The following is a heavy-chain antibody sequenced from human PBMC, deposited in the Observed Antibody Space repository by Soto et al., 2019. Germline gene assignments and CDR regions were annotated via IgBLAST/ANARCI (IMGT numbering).Heavy chain of an antibody. Sequence: SVKVSCKASGGTFSSYAISWVRQAPGQGLEWMGGIIPIFGTANYAQKFQGRVTITADESTSTAYMELSSLRSEDTAVYYCARLHYGSGSYYNLGWLYFDYWGQGTLVTVSS. CDR3: ARLHYGSGSYYNLGWLYFDY. CDR2: IIPIFGTA. D-gene: IGHD3-10*01. V-gene: IGHV1-69*13. J-gene: IGHJ4*02. CDR1: GGTFSSYA.